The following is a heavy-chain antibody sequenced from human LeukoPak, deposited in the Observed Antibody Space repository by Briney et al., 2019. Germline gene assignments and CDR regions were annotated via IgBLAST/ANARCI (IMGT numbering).Heavy chain of an antibody. D-gene: IGHD3-22*01. J-gene: IGHJ4*02. CDR2: ISVSGGTT. V-gene: IGHV3-23*01. Sequence: GGSLRLSCAASGFTVSSNYMSWVRQSPGKGLEWVSAISVSGGTTYYADSVQGRFTISRDNSKNTLYLQMHSLRAEDTAVYYCAKGTMDGGQYYYDSSGGQGTLVTVSS. CDR3: AKGTMDGGQYYYDSS. CDR1: GFTVSSNY.